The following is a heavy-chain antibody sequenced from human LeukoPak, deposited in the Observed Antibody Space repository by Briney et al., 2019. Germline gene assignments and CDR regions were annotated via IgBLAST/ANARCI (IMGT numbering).Heavy chain of an antibody. V-gene: IGHV4-31*11. J-gene: IGHJ4*02. CDR3: ARVVFGHTQYTDY. Sequence: SETLSLTCAVYGGSFSGYYWSWIRQHPGKGLEWIGYIYYSGSTYYNPSLKSRVTISVDTSKNQFSLKLSSVTAADTAVYYCARVVFGHTQYTDYWGQGTLVTVSS. D-gene: IGHD3-16*01. CDR2: IYYSGST. CDR1: GGSFSGYY.